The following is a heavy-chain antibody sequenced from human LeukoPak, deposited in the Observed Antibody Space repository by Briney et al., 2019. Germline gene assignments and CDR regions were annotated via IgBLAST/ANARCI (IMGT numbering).Heavy chain of an antibody. CDR2: IYHSGST. Sequence: NPSETLSLTCTVSGGSISSSSYYWGWIRQPPGKGLEWIGSIYHSGSTYYNPSLKSRVTISVDTSKNQFSLKLSSVTAADTAVYYCARCSCSSTSCYAYYYYYMDVWGKGTTVTVSS. J-gene: IGHJ6*03. V-gene: IGHV4-39*07. CDR3: ARCSCSSTSCYAYYYYYMDV. D-gene: IGHD2-2*01. CDR1: GGSISSSSYY.